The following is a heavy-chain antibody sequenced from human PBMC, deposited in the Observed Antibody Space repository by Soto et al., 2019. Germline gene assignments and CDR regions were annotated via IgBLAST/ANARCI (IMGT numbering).Heavy chain of an antibody. CDR3: ARADIVVVPAVLAGYYGMDV. CDR2: IIPIFGTA. D-gene: IGHD2-2*01. J-gene: IGHJ6*02. V-gene: IGHV1-69*13. Sequence: ASVKVSCKASGGTFSSYAISWVRQAPGQGLEWMGGIIPIFGTANYAQKFQGRVTITADESTSTAYMELSSLRSEDTAVYYCARADIVVVPAVLAGYYGMDVWGQGTTVTVSS. CDR1: GGTFSSYA.